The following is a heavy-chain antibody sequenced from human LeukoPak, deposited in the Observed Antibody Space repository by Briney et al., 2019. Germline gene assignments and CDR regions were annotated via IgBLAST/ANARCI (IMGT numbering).Heavy chain of an antibody. CDR3: ARCGLPAYYYYGMDV. D-gene: IGHD2-21*01. V-gene: IGHV5-51*01. CDR1: GYSFTSYW. J-gene: IGHJ6*02. CDR2: IYPGDSDT. Sequence: PGESLKISCKGSGYSFTSYWIGWVRQMPGKGLEWMGIIYPGDSDTRYSPSFQGQVTISADKSISTAYLQWSSLKASDTAMYYCARCGLPAYYYYGMDVWGQGTTVTVSS.